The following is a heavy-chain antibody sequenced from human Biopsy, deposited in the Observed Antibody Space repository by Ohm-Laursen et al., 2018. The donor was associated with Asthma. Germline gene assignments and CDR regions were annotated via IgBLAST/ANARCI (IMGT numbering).Heavy chain of an antibody. CDR1: GYSLTDLS. V-gene: IGHV1-69*13. CDR2: IIPMFGTT. D-gene: IGHD4-11*01. J-gene: IGHJ5*02. Sequence: GASVKVSCKVSGYSLTDLSMHWVRQAPGQGLEWMGGIIPMFGTTKYTQKFQARVSITADEATSTVYMELSSLRSEDTAVYYCARVLTTEEGDTWFDPWGQGTLVTVSS. CDR3: ARVLTTEEGDTWFDP.